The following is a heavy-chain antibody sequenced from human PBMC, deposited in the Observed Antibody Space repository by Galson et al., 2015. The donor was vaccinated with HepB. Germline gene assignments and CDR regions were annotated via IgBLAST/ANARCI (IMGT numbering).Heavy chain of an antibody. D-gene: IGHD3-22*01. CDR2: INPSGGST. J-gene: IGHJ4*02. CDR3: ARAYDSSGYYAGWEPELDY. V-gene: IGHV1-46*01. CDR1: GYTFTSYY. Sequence: SVKVSCKASGYTFTSYYMHWVRQAPGQGLEWMGIINPSGGSTSYAQKFQGRVTMTRDTSTSTVYMELSSLRSEDTAVYYCARAYDSSGYYAGWEPELDYWGQGTLVTVSS.